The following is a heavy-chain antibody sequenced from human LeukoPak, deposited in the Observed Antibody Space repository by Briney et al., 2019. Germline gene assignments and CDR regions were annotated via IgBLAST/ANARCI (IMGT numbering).Heavy chain of an antibody. Sequence: GASVKVSCKASGGTFSSYAISWVRQAPGQGLEWMGWINPNSGGTNYAQKFQGRVTMTRDTSISTAYMELSRLRSDDTAVYYCARSFDCSSTSCFPDYWGQGTLVTVSS. J-gene: IGHJ4*02. D-gene: IGHD2-2*01. V-gene: IGHV1-2*02. CDR1: GGTFSSYA. CDR3: ARSFDCSSTSCFPDY. CDR2: INPNSGGT.